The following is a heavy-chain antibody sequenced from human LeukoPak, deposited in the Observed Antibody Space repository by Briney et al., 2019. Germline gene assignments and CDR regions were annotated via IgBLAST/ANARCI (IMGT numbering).Heavy chain of an antibody. CDR3: ARQIASAGTAGFDF. CDR2: IYSSGSI. Sequence: PSETLSLTCTVSGGSISGYYWSWIRQPAGKGLEWIGRIYSSGSINYNPSLKSRVTMSVDMSKSQFSLKLSSVTAADTAVYYCARQIASAGTAGFDFWGQGALVTVSS. J-gene: IGHJ4*02. CDR1: GGSISGYY. D-gene: IGHD6-13*01. V-gene: IGHV4-4*07.